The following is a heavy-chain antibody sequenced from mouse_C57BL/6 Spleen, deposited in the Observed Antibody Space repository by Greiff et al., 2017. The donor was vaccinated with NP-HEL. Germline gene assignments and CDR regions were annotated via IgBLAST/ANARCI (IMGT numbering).Heavy chain of an antibody. Sequence: QVQLQQSGAELVRPGTSVKVSCKASGYAFTNYLIEWVKQRPGQGLEWIGVINPGSGGTNYNEKFKGKATLTADKSSSTAYMQLSSLTSEDSAVYFCARSGNPYYFDYGGQGTTLTVSS. D-gene: IGHD3-1*01. CDR3: ARSGNPYYFDY. V-gene: IGHV1-54*01. CDR2: INPGSGGT. CDR1: GYAFTNYL. J-gene: IGHJ2*01.